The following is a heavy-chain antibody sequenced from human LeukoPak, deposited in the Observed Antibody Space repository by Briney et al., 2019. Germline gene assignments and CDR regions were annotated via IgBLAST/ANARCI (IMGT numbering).Heavy chain of an antibody. D-gene: IGHD4/OR15-4a*01. CDR1: GGSISSSSYY. V-gene: IGHV4-39*01. CDR2: IYYSGST. J-gene: IGHJ4*02. CDR3: ARQATMVRFDY. Sequence: SETLSLTCTVSGGSISSSSYYWGWIRKPPGKGLEWIGSIYYSGSTYYNPSLKSRVAISVDTSKNQFSLQLSSVTAADTAAYSCARQATMVRFDYWGQRTLVTVSS.